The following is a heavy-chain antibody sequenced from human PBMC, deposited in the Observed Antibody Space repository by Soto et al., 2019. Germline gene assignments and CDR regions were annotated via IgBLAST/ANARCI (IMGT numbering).Heavy chain of an antibody. Sequence: PGGSLRRSWAAAEFTFSNYAMSWVRQAPGKGLEWVSAISYGGGTTYYADSVKGRFTISRDNSKNTLYLQMNSLRAEDTAVYYCAKNPGYYYDSTGYHFDYWGQGTLVTVSS. CDR3: AKNPGYYYDSTGYHFDY. CDR2: ISYGGGTT. V-gene: IGHV3-23*01. CDR1: EFTFSNYA. J-gene: IGHJ4*02. D-gene: IGHD3-22*01.